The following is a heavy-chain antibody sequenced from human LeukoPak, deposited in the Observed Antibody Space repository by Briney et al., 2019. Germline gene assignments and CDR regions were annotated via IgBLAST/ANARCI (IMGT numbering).Heavy chain of an antibody. Sequence: ASVKVSCKASGYTFTSYAMHWVRQAPGQRLEWMGWINAGNGNTKYSQKFQGRATITRDTSASTAYMELSSLRSEDTAVYYCARDRSNPNYYYYYGMDVWGQGTTVTVSS. CDR3: ARDRSNPNYYYYYGMDV. D-gene: IGHD2-2*01. J-gene: IGHJ6*02. CDR1: GYTFTSYA. V-gene: IGHV1-3*01. CDR2: INAGNGNT.